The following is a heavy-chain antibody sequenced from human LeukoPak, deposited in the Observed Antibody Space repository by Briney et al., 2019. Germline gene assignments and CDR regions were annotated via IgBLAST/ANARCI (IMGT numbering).Heavy chain of an antibody. J-gene: IGHJ4*02. CDR1: GFIFSQYS. D-gene: IGHD6-19*01. Sequence: PGGSLRLSCAASGFIFSQYSMNWVRQAPGKGLEWVSHIRSSSETFYADSVKGRFTISRDNARNSLYLQMNNLRGEDTAFYYCAKDNRRHYTSGPNPDSLHWGQGALVTASS. CDR3: AKDNRRHYTSGPNPDSLH. V-gene: IGHV3-48*01. CDR2: IRSSSET.